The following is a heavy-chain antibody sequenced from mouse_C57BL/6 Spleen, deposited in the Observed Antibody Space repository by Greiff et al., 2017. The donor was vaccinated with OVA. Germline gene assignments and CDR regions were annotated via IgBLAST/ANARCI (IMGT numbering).Heavy chain of an antibody. CDR2: IWSGGST. Sequence: QVQLKESGPGLVQPSQTLSITCTVSGFSLTSYGVHWVRQSPGKGLEWLGVIWSGGSTDYYAAFISRLSIRNDNSKSQVFFKMNSLQADDTAIYYCARNSEVGAMDYWGQGTSVTVSS. CDR3: ARNSEVGAMDY. V-gene: IGHV2-2*01. CDR1: GFSLTSYG. J-gene: IGHJ4*01.